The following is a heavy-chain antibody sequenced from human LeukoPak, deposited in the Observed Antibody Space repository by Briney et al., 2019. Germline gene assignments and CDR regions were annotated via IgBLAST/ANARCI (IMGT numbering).Heavy chain of an antibody. CDR2: ISYDGSNK. D-gene: IGHD5-24*01. V-gene: IGHV3-30-3*01. CDR1: GFTFSSYA. J-gene: IGHJ4*02. Sequence: GGFLRLSCAASGFTFSSYAMHWVRQAPGKGLEWVAVISYDGSNKYYADSVKGRFTISRDNSKNTLYLQMNSLRAEDTAVYYCARDGGDGYNFRSFDYWGQGTLVTVSS. CDR3: ARDGGDGYNFRSFDY.